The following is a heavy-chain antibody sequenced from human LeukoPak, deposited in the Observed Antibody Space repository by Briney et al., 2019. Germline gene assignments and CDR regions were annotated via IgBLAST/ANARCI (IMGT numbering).Heavy chain of an antibody. CDR2: ISSSSSNI. CDR3: AKSAITIFGVIHYYYMDV. V-gene: IGHV3-48*01. Sequence: GGSLRLSCAASGFTFSSYSMNWVRQAPGKGLKWVSYISSSSSNIFYAESVKGRFTISRDNAKHSMYLQMNSMRAEEPAVYYCAKSAITIFGVIHYYYMDVWGNGTTVTVSS. D-gene: IGHD3-3*01. J-gene: IGHJ6*03. CDR1: GFTFSSYS.